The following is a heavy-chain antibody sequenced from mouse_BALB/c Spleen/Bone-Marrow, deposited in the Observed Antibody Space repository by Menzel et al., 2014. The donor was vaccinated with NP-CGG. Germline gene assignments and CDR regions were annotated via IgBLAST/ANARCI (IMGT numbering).Heavy chain of an antibody. D-gene: IGHD2-4*01. V-gene: IGHV1-14*01. Sequence: VQLQQSGPELVKPGASVKMSCKASGYTFTSFVMDWVKKMPGQGLEWIGYINPYNDGTKYNEKFKGKAILTSDKSSNTANMELSSLTSEDSAVYYCARTMIYYYAMDYWGQGTSVTVSS. CDR3: ARTMIYYYAMDY. CDR2: INPYNDGT. CDR1: GYTFTSFV. J-gene: IGHJ4*01.